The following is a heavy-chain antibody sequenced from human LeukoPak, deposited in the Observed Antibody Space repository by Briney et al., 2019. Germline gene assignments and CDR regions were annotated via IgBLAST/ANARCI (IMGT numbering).Heavy chain of an antibody. Sequence: GGSLRLSCAASGFTFSSYWMRWVRQAPGKGLEWVANIKQDGSEKYYVDSVKGRFTISRDNAKNSLYLQMNSLRAEDTAVYYCARDRGSSALYFDYWGQGTLVTVSS. CDR2: IKQDGSEK. CDR3: ARDRGSSALYFDY. D-gene: IGHD3-10*01. V-gene: IGHV3-7*03. CDR1: GFTFSSYW. J-gene: IGHJ4*02.